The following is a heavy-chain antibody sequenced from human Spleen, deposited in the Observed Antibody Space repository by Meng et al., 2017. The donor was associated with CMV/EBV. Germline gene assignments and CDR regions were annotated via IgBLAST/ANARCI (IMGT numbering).Heavy chain of an antibody. CDR3: ARDYCSSTSCGIYGMDV. J-gene: IGHJ6*02. Sequence: GGSLRLSCVASGFTFSSYWMHWVRQAPGKGLVWVSRMNIDGSGTDYADSVKGRFSISRDNAKNTLYLQMNSLRGEDTAVYYCARDYCSSTSCGIYGMDVWGQGTTVTVS. CDR2: MNIDGSGT. D-gene: IGHD2-2*01. V-gene: IGHV3-74*01. CDR1: GFTFSSYW.